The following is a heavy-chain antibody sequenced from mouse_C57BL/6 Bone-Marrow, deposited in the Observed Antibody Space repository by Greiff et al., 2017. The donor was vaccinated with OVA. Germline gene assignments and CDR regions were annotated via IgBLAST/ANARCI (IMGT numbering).Heavy chain of an antibody. D-gene: IGHD2-1*01. Sequence: EVQLVESGPGLVKPSQSLSLTCSVTGYSITSGYYWNWIRQFPGNKLEWMGYISYDGSNNYNPSLKNRISITRDTSKNQFCLQLNSVTTEDTATKYCARVGKGDAMDYWGQGTSVTVSS. J-gene: IGHJ4*01. CDR2: ISYDGSN. CDR3: ARVGKGDAMDY. CDR1: GYSITSGYY. V-gene: IGHV3-6*01.